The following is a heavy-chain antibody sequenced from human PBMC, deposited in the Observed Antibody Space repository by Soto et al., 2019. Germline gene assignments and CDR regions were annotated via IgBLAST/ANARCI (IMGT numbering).Heavy chain of an antibody. V-gene: IGHV3-33*01. Sequence: GGSLRLSCAASGFTFSSYGMHWVRQAPGKGLEWVAVIWYDGSNKYYADSVKGRFTISRDNSKNTLYLQMNSLRAEDTAVYDCAREGNKLDLKDWGQGTLVTVSS. D-gene: IGHD6-6*01. CDR1: GFTFSSYG. CDR3: AREGNKLDLKD. J-gene: IGHJ4*02. CDR2: IWYDGSNK.